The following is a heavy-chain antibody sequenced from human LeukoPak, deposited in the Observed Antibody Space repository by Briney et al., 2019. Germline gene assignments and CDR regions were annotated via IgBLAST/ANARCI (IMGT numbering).Heavy chain of an antibody. V-gene: IGHV3-30*03. J-gene: IGHJ6*02. D-gene: IGHD6-13*01. CDR2: ISHDGSNQ. Sequence: PGGSLRLSCAASGFTFSSYGMHWVRQAPGKGLEWVAVISHDGSNQYYADSVKGRFTISRDNSKSTLYLQMNSLRAEDTAVYYCARFPHSSSWYHYYYYGMDVWGQGTTVTVSS. CDR3: ARFPHSSSWYHYYYYGMDV. CDR1: GFTFSSYG.